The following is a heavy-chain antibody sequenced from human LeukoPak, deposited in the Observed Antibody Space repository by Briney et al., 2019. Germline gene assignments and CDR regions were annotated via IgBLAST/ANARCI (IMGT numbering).Heavy chain of an antibody. D-gene: IGHD2-15*01. CDR3: AREQCSGNSCYYY. V-gene: IGHV3-7*01. J-gene: IGHJ4*02. CDR2: INQDGSEK. Sequence: PGGSLRLSCAASGFSFSSFWMSWVSQAPGKGLEWVASINQDGSEKNYVDSVKGRFTISRDGAKNSLYLQMNSLRAEDAAVYYCAREQCSGNSCYYYWGQGTLVTVSS. CDR1: GFSFSSFW.